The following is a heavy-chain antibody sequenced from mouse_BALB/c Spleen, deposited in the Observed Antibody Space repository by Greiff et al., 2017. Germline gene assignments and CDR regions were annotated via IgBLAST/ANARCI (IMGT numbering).Heavy chain of an antibody. D-gene: IGHD1-1*01. V-gene: IGHV6-6*02. CDR2: IRLKSNNYAT. CDR3: TRLLLRLDYAMDY. CDR1: GFTFSNYW. Sequence: EVKLVESGGGLVQPGGSMKLSCVASGFTFSNYWMNWVRQSPEKGLEWVAEIRLKSNNYATHYAESVKGRFTISRDDSKSSVYLQMNNLRAVDTGIYYCTRLLLRLDYAMDYWGQGTSVTVSS. J-gene: IGHJ4*01.